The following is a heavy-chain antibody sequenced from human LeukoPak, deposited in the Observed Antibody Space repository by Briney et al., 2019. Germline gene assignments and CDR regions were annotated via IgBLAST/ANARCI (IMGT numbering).Heavy chain of an antibody. CDR1: GGTFSSYA. J-gene: IGHJ5*02. CDR3: ARELEHCSSTSCYPGGFDP. V-gene: IGHV1-69*05. D-gene: IGHD2-2*01. CDR2: IIPIFGTA. Sequence: SVKVSCKASGGTFSSYAISWVRQAPGQGLEWMGGIIPIFGTANYAQKFQGRVTITTDESTSTAYMELSSLRSEDTAVYYCARELEHCSSTSCYPGGFDPWGQATLVTVSS.